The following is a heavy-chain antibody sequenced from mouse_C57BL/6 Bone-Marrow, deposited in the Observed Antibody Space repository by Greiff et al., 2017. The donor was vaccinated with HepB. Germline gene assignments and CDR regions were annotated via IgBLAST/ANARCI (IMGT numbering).Heavy chain of an antibody. V-gene: IGHV1-22*01. D-gene: IGHD1-1*01. Sequence: VQLQQSGPELVKPGASVKMSCKASGYTFTDYNMHWVKQRHGKSLEWIGYINPNNGGTSYNQKFKGKATLTVNKSSSTAYMELRSLTSDDSAVYYCAREDYYGSSPIGDYWGQGTSVTVSS. CDR2: INPNNGGT. CDR3: AREDYYGSSPIGDY. CDR1: GYTFTDYN. J-gene: IGHJ4*01.